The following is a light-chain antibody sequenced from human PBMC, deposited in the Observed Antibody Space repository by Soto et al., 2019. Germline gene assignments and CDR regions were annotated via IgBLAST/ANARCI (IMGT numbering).Light chain of an antibody. CDR2: KAS. CDR1: QSISAW. CDR3: QQYNSYSRT. Sequence: DIQMTQSPSTLSASVGDSVSINCRASQSISAWLAWYQQKPGKAPKLLIYKASSLESGVPSRFSGSGSGTEFTLTISSLQPDDFATYYCQQYNSYSRTFGQGTKVDNK. J-gene: IGKJ1*01. V-gene: IGKV1-5*03.